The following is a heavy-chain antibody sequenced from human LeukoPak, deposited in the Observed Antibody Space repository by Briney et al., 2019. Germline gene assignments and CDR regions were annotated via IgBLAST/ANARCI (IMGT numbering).Heavy chain of an antibody. J-gene: IGHJ6*03. CDR3: ARDRVDGDYSYYYYYYMDV. CDR2: ISSSSSYI. CDR1: GFTSSSYS. D-gene: IGHD4-17*01. V-gene: IGHV3-21*01. Sequence: GGSLRLSCAASGFTSSSYSMNWVRQAPGKGLEWVSSISSSSSYIYYADSVKGRFTISRDNAKNSLYLQMNSLRAEDTAVYYCARDRVDGDYSYYYYYYMDVWGKGTTVTVSS.